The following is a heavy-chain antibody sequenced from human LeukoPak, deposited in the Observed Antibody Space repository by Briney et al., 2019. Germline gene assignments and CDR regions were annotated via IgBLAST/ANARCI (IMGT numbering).Heavy chain of an antibody. CDR2: IYTSGST. D-gene: IGHD3-22*01. V-gene: IGHV4-61*02. CDR1: GGSISSGSYY. Sequence: PSETLSLTCTVSGGSISSGSYYWSWIRQPAGKGLEWIGRIYTSGSTNYNPSLKSRVTISVDTSKNQFSLKLSSVTAADTAVYFCARGGGDYYDSSGYYGRLAFDIWGQGTMVTVSS. CDR3: ARGGGDYYDSSGYYGRLAFDI. J-gene: IGHJ3*02.